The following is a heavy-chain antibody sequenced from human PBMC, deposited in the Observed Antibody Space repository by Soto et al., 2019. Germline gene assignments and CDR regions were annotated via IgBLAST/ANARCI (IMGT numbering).Heavy chain of an antibody. Sequence: SETLSLTCTVSGGSISSYYWSWIRQPPGKGLEWIGYIYYSGSTNYNPSLKSRVTISVDTSKNQFSLELSSVTAADTAVYYCARHSPYGDYDLDYWGQGTLVTVSS. V-gene: IGHV4-59*08. CDR3: ARHSPYGDYDLDY. CDR1: GGSISSYY. J-gene: IGHJ4*02. CDR2: IYYSGST. D-gene: IGHD4-17*01.